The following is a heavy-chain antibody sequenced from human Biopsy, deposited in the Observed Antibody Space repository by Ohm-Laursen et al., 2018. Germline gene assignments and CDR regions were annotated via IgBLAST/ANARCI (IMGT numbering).Heavy chain of an antibody. V-gene: IGHV4-4*07. Sequence: PGTLSLTCAVSGASISDYYCVWIRQPAGKGLEWIGLIFTSGSTTYNPSLRSRVTMSVDTSKNKFTLKLSSVTAADTAIYYCAKGYTDYSDSSGFSYYFRYWGQGTLVTVSS. CDR1: GASISDYY. D-gene: IGHD3-22*01. J-gene: IGHJ4*02. CDR2: IFTSGST. CDR3: AKGYTDYSDSSGFSYYFRY.